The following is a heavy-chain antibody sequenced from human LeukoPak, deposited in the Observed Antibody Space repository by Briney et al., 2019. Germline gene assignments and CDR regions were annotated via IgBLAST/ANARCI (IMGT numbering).Heavy chain of an antibody. D-gene: IGHD2-15*01. CDR2: ITSSSTV. V-gene: IGHV3-48*04. CDR3: ARDYCSGPKCYFIDY. Sequence: GGSLRLSCAASGFTFSNYSMNWVRQAPGKGLEWVSYITSSSTVYYAGSVKGRFTISRDDAKNSLFLQMNSLRAEDTAVYYCARDYCSGPKCYFIDYWGQGALVTVSS. J-gene: IGHJ4*02. CDR1: GFTFSNYS.